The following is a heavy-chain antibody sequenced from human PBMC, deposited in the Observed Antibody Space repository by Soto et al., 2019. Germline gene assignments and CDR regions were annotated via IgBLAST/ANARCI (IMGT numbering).Heavy chain of an antibody. Sequence: EVQLVESGGGLIQPGGSLRLSCAASGFTVSSKYMTWVRQAPGKGLAWVSVIYGGGTTYYADSVKGRFTISRDNSKNTLYLQMNSLRAEDTAVYYCVQTTGWPGFDFWGQGTLVTGSS. CDR2: IYGGGTT. V-gene: IGHV3-53*01. CDR3: VQTTGWPGFDF. D-gene: IGHD6-19*01. J-gene: IGHJ4*02. CDR1: GFTVSSKY.